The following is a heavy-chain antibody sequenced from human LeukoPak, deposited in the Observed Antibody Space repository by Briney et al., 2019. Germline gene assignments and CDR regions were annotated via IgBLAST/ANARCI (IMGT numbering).Heavy chain of an antibody. CDR2: ISSSGNYI. CDR1: GFTFTSYT. CDR3: ARGGRGTIIMIVVAALDY. Sequence: GGSLRLSCAASGFTFTSYTMNWVRQAPGKGLEWVSSISSSGNYIYYADSVKGRFTISRDNARNSLYLQMNSLRAEDMAVYYCARGGRGTIIMIVVAALDYWGQGTLVTVSS. J-gene: IGHJ4*02. D-gene: IGHD3-22*01. V-gene: IGHV3-21*01.